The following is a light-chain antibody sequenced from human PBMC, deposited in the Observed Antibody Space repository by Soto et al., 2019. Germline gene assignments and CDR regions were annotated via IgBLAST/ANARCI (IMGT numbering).Light chain of an antibody. Sequence: EIVLTQSPGTLSLSPGERATLSCRASQSVSSNNLACYQQKPGQAPRLLIYGASSRATGIPDRFSGSGSGTDFTLTISRLEPEDFAAYYCQQYGSSPALTFGGGTKVEIK. J-gene: IGKJ4*01. CDR2: GAS. V-gene: IGKV3-20*01. CDR3: QQYGSSPALT. CDR1: QSVSSNN.